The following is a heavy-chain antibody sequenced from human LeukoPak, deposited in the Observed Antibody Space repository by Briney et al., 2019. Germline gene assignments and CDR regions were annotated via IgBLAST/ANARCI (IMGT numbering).Heavy chain of an antibody. CDR2: INPNSGGT. CDR3: ARVRGITMVRGVRTVGY. D-gene: IGHD3-10*01. J-gene: IGHJ4*02. Sequence: ASVKVSCKTSGYTFTGYFMHWVRQAPGQGLEWMGWINPNSGGTNYAQKFQGRVTMTRDTSIITAYMELSRLRSDDTAVYYCARVRGITMVRGVRTVGYWGQGTLVTVSS. CDR1: GYTFTGYF. V-gene: IGHV1-2*02.